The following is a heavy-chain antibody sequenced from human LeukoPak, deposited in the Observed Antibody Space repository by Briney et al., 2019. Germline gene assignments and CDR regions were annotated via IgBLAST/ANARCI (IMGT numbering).Heavy chain of an antibody. V-gene: IGHV4-39*02. D-gene: IGHD2-8*02. Sequence: SETLSLTCSVSGDSISRSGYYWGWNRQPPGQGLEWLGTVDYSGNTYYNPSLKSRVTISKDTSKNHFSLKLSSVTAADTAVFYCTRDIGYWVNDYWGQGTLVPVSS. CDR3: TRDIGYWVNDY. CDR1: GDSISRSGYY. CDR2: VDYSGNT. J-gene: IGHJ4*02.